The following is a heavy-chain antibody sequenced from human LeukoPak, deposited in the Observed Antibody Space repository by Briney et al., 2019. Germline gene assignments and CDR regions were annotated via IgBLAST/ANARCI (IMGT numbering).Heavy chain of an antibody. CDR1: GFTFSSYA. D-gene: IGHD4-17*01. V-gene: IGHV3-23*01. CDR3: AKGRNEDGDAALNY. J-gene: IGHJ4*02. Sequence: PGGSLRLSCAASGFTFSSYATSWVRQAPGKGLERVSSISGSGGNTFYADSVKGRFTISRDNSKNTLYLQMNSLRAEDTAAYHCAKGRNEDGDAALNYWGQGTLVTVSS. CDR2: ISGSGGNT.